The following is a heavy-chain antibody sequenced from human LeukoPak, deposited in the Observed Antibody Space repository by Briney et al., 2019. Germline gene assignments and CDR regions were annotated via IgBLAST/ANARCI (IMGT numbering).Heavy chain of an antibody. CDR1: GFSLSSYA. J-gene: IGHJ4*02. CDR3: ARGSSVDY. Sequence: PGGSLRLSCAASGFSLSSYAMSWVRQAPGKGLEWVAVISYDGSNKYYADSVKGRFTISRDNSKNTLYLQMNSLRAEDTAVYYCARGSSVDYWGQGTLVTVSS. V-gene: IGHV3-30*03. CDR2: ISYDGSNK.